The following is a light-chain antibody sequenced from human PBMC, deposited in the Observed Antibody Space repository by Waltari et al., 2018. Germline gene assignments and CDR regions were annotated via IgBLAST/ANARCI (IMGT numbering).Light chain of an antibody. Sequence: EIVLTQSPGTLSLSPGERATLSCRASKSVSSNYLVWYQQKPGQAPRLLIYGASSRATGIPDRFSGSGSGTDFTLTISRLEPEDFAVYYCQQYGGSPPITFGQGTRLEIK. CDR3: QQYGGSPPIT. CDR1: KSVSSNY. CDR2: GAS. J-gene: IGKJ5*01. V-gene: IGKV3-20*01.